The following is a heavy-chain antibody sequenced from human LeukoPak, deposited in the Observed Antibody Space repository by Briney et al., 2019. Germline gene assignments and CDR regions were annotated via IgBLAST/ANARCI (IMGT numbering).Heavy chain of an antibody. CDR1: GGSISSGSYY. Sequence: SETLSLTCTVSGGSISSGSYYWSWIRQPAGKGLEWIGRIYTSGSTNYNPSLKSRVTISVDTSKNQFSLKLSSVTAADTAVYYCAATWLRRGTYYFDYWGQGALVTVSS. CDR3: AATWLRRGTYYFDY. J-gene: IGHJ4*02. V-gene: IGHV4-61*02. D-gene: IGHD5-12*01. CDR2: IYTSGST.